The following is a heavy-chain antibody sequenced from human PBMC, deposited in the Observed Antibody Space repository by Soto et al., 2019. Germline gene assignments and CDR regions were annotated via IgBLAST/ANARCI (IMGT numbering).Heavy chain of an antibody. V-gene: IGHV3-33*01. Sequence: GGSLRLSCAASGFTFSSYGMHWVRQAPGKGLEWVAVIWYDGSNKYYADSVKGRFTISRDNSKNTLYLQMNSLRAEDTAVYYCARESHCSGGSCYPLREPNWFDPWGQGTLVTVSS. J-gene: IGHJ5*02. D-gene: IGHD2-15*01. CDR3: ARESHCSGGSCYPLREPNWFDP. CDR2: IWYDGSNK. CDR1: GFTFSSYG.